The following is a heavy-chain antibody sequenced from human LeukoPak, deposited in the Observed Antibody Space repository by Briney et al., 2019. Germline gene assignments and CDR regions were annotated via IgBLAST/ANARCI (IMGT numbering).Heavy chain of an antibody. Sequence: SVKVSCKASGGTFSSYAISWVRQAPGQGLEWMGRIIPILGIANYAQKFQGRVTITADKSTSTAYMELSSLRSEDTAVYYCASEQQLVGYYYYGMDVWGQGTTVTVSS. CDR3: ASEQQLVGYYYYGMDV. J-gene: IGHJ6*02. CDR2: IIPILGIA. D-gene: IGHD6-13*01. CDR1: GGTFSSYA. V-gene: IGHV1-69*04.